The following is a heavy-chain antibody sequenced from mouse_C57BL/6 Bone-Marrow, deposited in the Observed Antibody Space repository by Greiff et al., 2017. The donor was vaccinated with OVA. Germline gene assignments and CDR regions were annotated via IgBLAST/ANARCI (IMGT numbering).Heavy chain of an antibody. J-gene: IGHJ3*01. Sequence: QVQLQQPGAELVKPGASVKLSCKASGYTFTSYWMHWVKQRPGRGPEWIGRIDPNSGGTKYNVKFKSKATLTVDKPSSTAYMQLSSLTSEDSAVYYCARGDYYGSSPWFAYWGQGTLVTVSA. CDR3: ARGDYYGSSPWFAY. V-gene: IGHV1-72*01. CDR1: GYTFTSYW. CDR2: IDPNSGGT. D-gene: IGHD1-1*01.